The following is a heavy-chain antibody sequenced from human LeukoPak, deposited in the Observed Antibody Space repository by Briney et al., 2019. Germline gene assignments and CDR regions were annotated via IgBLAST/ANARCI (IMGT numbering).Heavy chain of an antibody. D-gene: IGHD3-9*01. V-gene: IGHV3-33*01. CDR2: LWYDGSNK. CDR1: GFTFSSYG. CDR3: ARGEYYDILTGYDYYYYGMDV. Sequence: GRSLRLSCAASGFTFSSYGMHWVRQAPGQGLEWVAVLWYDGSNKYYADSVKGRFTISRDNSKNTLYLQMNSLRAEDTAVYYCARGEYYDILTGYDYYYYGMDVWGQGTTVTVSS. J-gene: IGHJ6*02.